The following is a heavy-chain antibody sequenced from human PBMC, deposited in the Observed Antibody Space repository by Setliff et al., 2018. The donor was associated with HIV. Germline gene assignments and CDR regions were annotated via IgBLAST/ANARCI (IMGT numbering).Heavy chain of an antibody. CDR1: GGSLSGYY. CDR3: ARGPVQLWLPAHHFYMDV. V-gene: IGHV4-34*01. CDR2: INPSGSS. D-gene: IGHD5-18*01. Sequence: SETLSLTCAVYGGSLSGYYWSWIRQPPGKGLEWIGEINPSGSSNYNPTLKNRVAISVDTSKNQFSLKVTSVTAADTAVYYCARGPVQLWLPAHHFYMDVWGKGTTVTVSS. J-gene: IGHJ6*03.